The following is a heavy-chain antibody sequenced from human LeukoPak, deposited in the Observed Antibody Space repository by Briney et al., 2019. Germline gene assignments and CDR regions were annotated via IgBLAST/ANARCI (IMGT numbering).Heavy chain of an antibody. Sequence: GGSLRLSCAASGFTFSSYGMHWVRQAPGKGLEWVAVIWYDGSNKYYADSVKGRFTISRDNSKYTLYLQMDSLRAEDTAVYYCAKRPSTSWYDDAFDIWGQGTMVTVSS. J-gene: IGHJ3*02. D-gene: IGHD6-13*01. CDR2: IWYDGSNK. CDR1: GFTFSSYG. V-gene: IGHV3-33*06. CDR3: AKRPSTSWYDDAFDI.